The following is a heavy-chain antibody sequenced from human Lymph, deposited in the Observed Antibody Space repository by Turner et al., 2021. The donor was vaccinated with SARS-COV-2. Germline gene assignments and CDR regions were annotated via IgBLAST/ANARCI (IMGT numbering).Heavy chain of an antibody. CDR1: GFTFSSYS. D-gene: IGHD2-21*02. CDR2: ITFTSSYL. CDR3: ARGPPDFPYYFDY. Sequence: EVQLVESGGGLVKPGGFLSLTCAASGFTFSSYSSNWFRQAPGKGLGWVSSITFTSSYLYYADSVKGRFTISRDNAKNSLYLQMNSLRAEDTAVYYCARGPPDFPYYFDYWGQGTLFTVSS. V-gene: IGHV3-21*01. J-gene: IGHJ4*02.